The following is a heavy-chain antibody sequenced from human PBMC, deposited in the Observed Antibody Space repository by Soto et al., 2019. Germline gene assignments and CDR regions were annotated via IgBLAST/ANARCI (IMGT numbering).Heavy chain of an antibody. CDR3: ARATYYYDSSGYYAYYGMDV. D-gene: IGHD3-22*01. CDR1: CGSISSYY. J-gene: IGHJ6*02. V-gene: IGHV4-4*07. Sequence: SETLSLTCTVSCGSISSYYWSWIRQPAGKGLEWIGRIYTSGSTNYNPSLKSRVTMSVDTSKNQFSLKLSSVTAADTAVYYCARATYYYDSSGYYAYYGMDVWGQGTTVTVSS. CDR2: IYTSGST.